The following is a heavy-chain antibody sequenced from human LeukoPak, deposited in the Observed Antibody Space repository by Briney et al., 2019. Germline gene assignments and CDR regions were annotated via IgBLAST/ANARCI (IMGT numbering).Heavy chain of an antibody. CDR3: ARDPYSSSWYGYFDY. Sequence: GGSLRLSCAASGFSFSHYALHWVRQAPGKGLGWVAVISYDGSNKYHTDSVKGRFTISRDNSKSTLSLQMNSLRAEDTAVYYCARDPYSSSWYGYFDYWGQGTLVTVSS. V-gene: IGHV3-30-3*01. CDR1: GFSFSHYA. CDR2: ISYDGSNK. D-gene: IGHD6-13*01. J-gene: IGHJ4*02.